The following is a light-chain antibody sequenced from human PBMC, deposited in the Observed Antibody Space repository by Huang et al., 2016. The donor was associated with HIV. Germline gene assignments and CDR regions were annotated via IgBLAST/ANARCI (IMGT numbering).Light chain of an antibody. CDR3: QQYNNWPPRYT. CDR2: DAS. J-gene: IGKJ2*01. V-gene: IGKV3D-15*01. Sequence: VVMTQSPGTLSVSPGERVTLPCRASQSVNRNLAWYQKKPGQAPRLLIYDASTRATGIPARFSGSGSETECTLTIRSLQSEDCAIYYCQQYNNWPPRYTFGLGTKLEVK. CDR1: QSVNRN.